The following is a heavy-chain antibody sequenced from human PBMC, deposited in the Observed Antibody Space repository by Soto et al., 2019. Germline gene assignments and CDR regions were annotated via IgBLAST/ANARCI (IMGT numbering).Heavy chain of an antibody. CDR3: AREVSGWYFDL. CDR2: IYYSGST. CDR1: GGSISSYY. V-gene: IGHV4-59*01. Sequence: SETLSLTCTVSGGSISSYYWSWIRQPPGKGLEWIGYIYYSGSTNYNPSLKSRVTILVDTSKSQFSLKLSSVTAADTAVYYCAREVSGWYFDLWGSGTLVTVSS. J-gene: IGHJ2*01.